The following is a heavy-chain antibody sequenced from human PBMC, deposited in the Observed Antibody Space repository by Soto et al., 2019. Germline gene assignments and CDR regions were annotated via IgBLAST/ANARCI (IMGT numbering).Heavy chain of an antibody. J-gene: IGHJ5*02. CDR1: GGSFSGYY. Sequence: SETLSLTCAVYGGSFSGYYWSWIRQPPGKGLEWIGEINHSGSTNYNPSLKSRVTISVDTSKNQFSLKLSSVTAADTTVYYCARGYRLARGITVADWFDPWGQGTQVTGSS. V-gene: IGHV4-34*01. CDR3: ARGYRLARGITVADWFDP. D-gene: IGHD6-19*01. CDR2: INHSGST.